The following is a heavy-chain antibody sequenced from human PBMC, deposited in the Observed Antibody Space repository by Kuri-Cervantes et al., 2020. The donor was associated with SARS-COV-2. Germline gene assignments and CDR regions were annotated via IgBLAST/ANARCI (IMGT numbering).Heavy chain of an antibody. Sequence: GGARRLSGTASGFIFSDYYMTWIRQAPGKGLEWVSNIGPSGTTKYYADTVKGRFTITRDSAKNSRYLQMSSLRAEDTAVYYCARRHTLYGGSSSPWDYWGQGTLVTVSS. CDR2: IGPSGTTK. J-gene: IGHJ4*02. CDR1: GFIFSDYY. D-gene: IGHD4-23*01. CDR3: ARRHTLYGGSSSPWDY. V-gene: IGHV3-11*04.